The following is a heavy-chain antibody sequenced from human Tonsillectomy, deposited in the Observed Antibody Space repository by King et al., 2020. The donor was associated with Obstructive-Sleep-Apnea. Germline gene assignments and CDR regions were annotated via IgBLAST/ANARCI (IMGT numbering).Heavy chain of an antibody. CDR1: GGSISSYY. CDR2: IYYSGST. Sequence: VQLQESGPGLVKPSETLSLTCTVSGGSISSYYCSWIRQPPGKGLEWIGYIYYSGSTNYNPSLNSRVTISVDTSKNQFSLELSSVTAADTAVYYCARHGDNYVSDYWGQGTLVTVSS. CDR3: ARHGDNYVSDY. V-gene: IGHV4-59*08. D-gene: IGHD1-1*01. J-gene: IGHJ4*02.